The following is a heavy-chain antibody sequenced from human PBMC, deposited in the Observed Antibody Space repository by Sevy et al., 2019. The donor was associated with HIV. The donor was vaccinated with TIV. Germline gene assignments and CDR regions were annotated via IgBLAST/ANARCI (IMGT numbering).Heavy chain of an antibody. J-gene: IGHJ4*02. D-gene: IGHD5-12*01. Sequence: GGSLRLSCAASGFTFSSYAMHWVRQAPGKGLEWVAVISYDGSNKYYAHSVKGRFTISRDNSKNTRYLQMNSLRAEDTAVYYCTRNSGYDLYYFDYCGQGTLVTVSS. CDR2: ISYDGSNK. CDR3: TRNSGYDLYYFDY. CDR1: GFTFSSYA. V-gene: IGHV3-30-3*01.